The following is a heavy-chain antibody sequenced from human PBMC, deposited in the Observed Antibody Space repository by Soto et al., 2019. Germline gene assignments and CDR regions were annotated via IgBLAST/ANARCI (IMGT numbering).Heavy chain of an antibody. CDR3: ARHGTEYRPSEGGYNWFDH. V-gene: IGHV5-51*01. CDR2: IYPGDSNV. D-gene: IGHD6-6*01. J-gene: IGHJ5*02. Sequence: GESMKISCNGSEYSFSNFWIAWVRQIPGKGLDWIGNIYPGDSNVKYSPSFQGQVTISVDRSIDTAYLQWSSLKASDTAIYYCARHGTEYRPSEGGYNWFDHWGDGTLVT. CDR1: EYSFSNFW.